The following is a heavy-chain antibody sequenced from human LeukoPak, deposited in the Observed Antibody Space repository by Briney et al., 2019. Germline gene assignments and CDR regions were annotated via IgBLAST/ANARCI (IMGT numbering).Heavy chain of an antibody. Sequence: SETLSLTCAVSGYSISSGYYWGWIRRPPGKGREWSGSIYHSGSTYYNPSLKSRVTISVDTSKNQFSLKLSSVTAADTAVYYCARHKYSSSWEAGYWGQGTLVTVSS. J-gene: IGHJ4*02. V-gene: IGHV4-38-2*01. CDR2: IYHSGST. D-gene: IGHD6-6*01. CDR3: ARHKYSSSWEAGY. CDR1: GYSISSGYY.